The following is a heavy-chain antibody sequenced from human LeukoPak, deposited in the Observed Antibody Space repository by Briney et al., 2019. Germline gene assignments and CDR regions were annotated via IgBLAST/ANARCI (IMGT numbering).Heavy chain of an antibody. Sequence: GSLGLSFAGSGFTFNYYYMSWIRQAPGKGLEWVSYISSSGSIVYYADSVKGRFTISRDNAKNSLYLQMNSLRAEDTAVYYCARGGDYSSWGQGTLVTVSS. CDR3: ARGGDYSS. CDR1: GFTFNYYY. CDR2: ISSSGSIV. D-gene: IGHD3-10*01. V-gene: IGHV3-11*04. J-gene: IGHJ5*02.